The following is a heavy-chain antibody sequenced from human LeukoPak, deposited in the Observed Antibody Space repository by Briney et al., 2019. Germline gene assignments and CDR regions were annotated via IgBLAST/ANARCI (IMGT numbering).Heavy chain of an antibody. V-gene: IGHV1-2*02. CDR2: INSNSGGT. CDR1: GYTFTGYY. CDR3: ARSPHILTGENFDF. Sequence: ASVKVSCKASGYTFTGYYMHWVRQAPGQGLEWMGWINSNSGGTNYAQKFQARVTMTRDTSINTAYMELSRLRSDDTAVYYCARSPHILTGENFDFWGQGTLVTVSS. D-gene: IGHD3-9*01. J-gene: IGHJ4*02.